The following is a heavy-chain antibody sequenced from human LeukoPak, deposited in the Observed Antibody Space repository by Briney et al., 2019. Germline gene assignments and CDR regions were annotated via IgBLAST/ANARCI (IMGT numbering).Heavy chain of an antibody. Sequence: GGSLRLSCAASGFTFSSYGMHWVCQAPGKGLEWVAFIRYDGSNKYYADSVKGRFTISRDNSKNTLYLQMNSLRAEDTAVYYCAKDSDGAGNFDPRVYWGQGTLVTVSS. CDR2: IRYDGSNK. CDR3: AKDSDGAGNFDPRVY. CDR1: GFTFSSYG. V-gene: IGHV3-30*02. D-gene: IGHD1-7*01. J-gene: IGHJ4*02.